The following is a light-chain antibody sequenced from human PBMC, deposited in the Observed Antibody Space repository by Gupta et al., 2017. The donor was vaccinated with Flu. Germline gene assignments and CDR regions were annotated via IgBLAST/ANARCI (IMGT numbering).Light chain of an antibody. CDR2: EDN. J-gene: IGLJ3*02. Sequence: VTISCTRSSGNIASNYVQWYQQRPGSSPTTVIYEDNQRPSGVPARFSGSIDSSSTSAFLTISGLKTEDEADYYCPSYDSSHYRVFGGGTKLTVL. CDR1: SGNIASNY. CDR3: PSYDSSHYRV. V-gene: IGLV6-57*01.